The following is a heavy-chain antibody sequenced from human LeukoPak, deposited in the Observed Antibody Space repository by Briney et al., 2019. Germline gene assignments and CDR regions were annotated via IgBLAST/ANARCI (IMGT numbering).Heavy chain of an antibody. V-gene: IGHV3-33*01. CDR1: GFTFSSYG. CDR2: IWYDGSNK. D-gene: IGHD2-2*01. CDR3: ARDGPTYCSSTSCYSFYY. J-gene: IGHJ4*02. Sequence: GGSLRLSCAASGFTFSSYGMHWVRQAPGKGLEWVAVIWYDGSNKYYTDSVKGRFTISRDNSKNTLYLQMNSLRAEDTAVYYCARDGPTYCSSTSCYSFYYWGQGTLVTVSS.